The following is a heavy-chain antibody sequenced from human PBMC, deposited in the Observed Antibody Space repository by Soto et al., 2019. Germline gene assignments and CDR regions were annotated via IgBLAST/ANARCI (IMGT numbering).Heavy chain of an antibody. Sequence: GSLRLSCAASGFTFSTYAMSWVRQAPGKGLEWIGNIHYNGNTKYNPSLKSRVTMSVDTSKNQFSLKLISVTAADTAKYFCAREGNLGRWLQPLDFWGQGTLVTVSS. D-gene: IGHD5-12*01. CDR3: AREGNLGRWLQPLDF. V-gene: IGHV4-59*01. CDR1: GFTFSTYA. J-gene: IGHJ4*02. CDR2: IHYNGNT.